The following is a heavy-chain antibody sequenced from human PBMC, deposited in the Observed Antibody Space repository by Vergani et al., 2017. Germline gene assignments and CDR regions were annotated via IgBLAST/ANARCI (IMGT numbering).Heavy chain of an antibody. D-gene: IGHD3-3*01. V-gene: IGHV4-59*08. CDR2: IYYSGRT. Sequence: QVQLQESGPGLVKPSETLSLTCTVSGGSISSYYWSWIRQAPGKGLEWIGYIYYSGRTNHNPSLKSRVSISVDTSKNQFSLKLSSVTAADTAVYYCARHGRRRITIFGVVIKANYFDYWGQGTLVTVSS. CDR3: ARHGRRRITIFGVVIKANYFDY. J-gene: IGHJ4*02. CDR1: GGSISSYY.